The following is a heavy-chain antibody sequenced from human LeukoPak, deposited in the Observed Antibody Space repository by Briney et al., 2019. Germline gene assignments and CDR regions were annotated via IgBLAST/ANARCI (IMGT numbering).Heavy chain of an antibody. CDR1: GFTFSSYG. Sequence: GGSLRLSCAASGFTFSSYGMHWVRQAPGKGLEWVTMVRNDGGDKYYADSVRGRFTISRDNSKNTLYLQMNSLGPEDTAVYYCAKHYYGSGSQKYYFDYWGQGTLVTVSS. D-gene: IGHD3-10*01. J-gene: IGHJ4*02. CDR3: AKHYYGSGSQKYYFDY. CDR2: VRNDGGDK. V-gene: IGHV3-30*02.